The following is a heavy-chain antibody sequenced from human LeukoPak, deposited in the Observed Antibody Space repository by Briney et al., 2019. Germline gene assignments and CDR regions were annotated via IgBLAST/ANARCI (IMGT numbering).Heavy chain of an antibody. J-gene: IGHJ6*03. Sequence: GGSLRLSCAASGFTFDSFSINWVRQAPGTGLEWVAIISYDGSNKYYADSVKGRFTISRDNSKNTLFLQMNSLRADDTAVYYCAKHPGDFTGIVNYYYMDVWGKGTTVTVSS. CDR3: AKHPGDFTGIVNYYYMDV. CDR1: GFTFDSFS. CDR2: ISYDGSNK. V-gene: IGHV3-30*18. D-gene: IGHD1-26*01.